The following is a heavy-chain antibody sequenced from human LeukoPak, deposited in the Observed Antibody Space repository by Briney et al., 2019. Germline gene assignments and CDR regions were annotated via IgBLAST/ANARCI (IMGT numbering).Heavy chain of an antibody. V-gene: IGHV3-53*01. J-gene: IGHJ3*02. D-gene: IGHD3-22*01. CDR1: GLAVSSHH. Sequence: GGSLRLSCAASGLAVSSHHMSWVRQVPGKGLEWVSVILRDGRTYYADSVKGRFTISRDSSKNTPYLQMNSVSPDDTAVYYCTNCYDSSGPYSRGALHIWGQGTMVTVSS. CDR3: TNCYDSSGPYSRGALHI. CDR2: ILRDGRT.